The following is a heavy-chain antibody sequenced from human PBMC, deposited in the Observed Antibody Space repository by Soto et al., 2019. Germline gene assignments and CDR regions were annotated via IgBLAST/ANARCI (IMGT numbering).Heavy chain of an antibody. D-gene: IGHD2-21*02. CDR3: ARSIVGVTALDY. Sequence: QVQLVQSGAEEKKPGASVKVSCKASGYTFTSYAMHWVRQAPGQRLEWMGWINAGNGNTKYSQKLQGRVTITRDTSASTAYMELSSLRSEATAVYYCARSIVGVTALDYWGQGTLVTVSS. CDR2: INAGNGNT. V-gene: IGHV1-3*05. CDR1: GYTFTSYA. J-gene: IGHJ4*02.